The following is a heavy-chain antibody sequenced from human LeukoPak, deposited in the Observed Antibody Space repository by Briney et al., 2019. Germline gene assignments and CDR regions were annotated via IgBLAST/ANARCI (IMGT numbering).Heavy chain of an antibody. D-gene: IGHD5-12*01. CDR3: ARAPRRDGYKLFDY. J-gene: IGHJ4*02. V-gene: IGHV4-59*01. Sequence: SETLSLTCTVSGGSISSYYWSWIRQPPGKGLEWIGYIYYSGSTNYNPSLKSRVTISVDTPKNQFSLKLSSVTAADTAVYYCARAPRRDGYKLFDYWGQGTLVTVSS. CDR1: GGSISSYY. CDR2: IYYSGST.